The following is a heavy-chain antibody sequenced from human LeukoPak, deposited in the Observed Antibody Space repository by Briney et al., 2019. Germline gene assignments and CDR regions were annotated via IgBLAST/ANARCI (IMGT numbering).Heavy chain of an antibody. Sequence: PSETLSLTCTVSGGSMRSSSYYWGWIRQPPGKGLEWIGTIYYSGSTDYNASLKSRVTISLDTSKNQFSLKLSSVTAADTAVYYCARDYYDSSGWGLYYYMDVWGKGTTVTVYS. CDR2: IYYSGST. D-gene: IGHD3-22*01. J-gene: IGHJ6*03. CDR3: ARDYYDSSGWGLYYYMDV. CDR1: GGSMRSSSYY. V-gene: IGHV4-39*07.